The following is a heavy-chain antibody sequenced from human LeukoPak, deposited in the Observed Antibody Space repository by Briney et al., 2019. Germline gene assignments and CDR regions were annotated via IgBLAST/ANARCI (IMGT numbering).Heavy chain of an antibody. J-gene: IGHJ4*02. Sequence: SQTLSLTCTVSGGSISSGSYYWSWIRQPAGKGLEWIGRIYTSGSTNYNPSLKSRVTISVDTSKNQFSLKLSSVTAADTAVYYCARGSQALEMATTSRVVPLSIFDYWGQGTLVTVSS. CDR2: IYTSGST. CDR3: ARGSQALEMATTSRVVPLSIFDY. D-gene: IGHD5-24*01. CDR1: GGSISSGSYY. V-gene: IGHV4-61*02.